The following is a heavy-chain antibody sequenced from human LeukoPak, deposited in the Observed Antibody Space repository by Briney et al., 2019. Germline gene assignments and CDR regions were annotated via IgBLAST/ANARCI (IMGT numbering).Heavy chain of an antibody. CDR3: ARRFVVYYGEAYAFDI. CDR2: IYPGDSDA. J-gene: IGHJ3*02. D-gene: IGHD2-21*01. V-gene: IGHV5-51*01. Sequence: GESLQISCKGSAYSFTSYGIGWVRQMTGQGREWMGIIYPGDSDARYSPSFQGQVAISANKSISTAYLQWSSLKASDTAMYYCARRFVVYYGEAYAFDIWGQGTMVTVSS. CDR1: AYSFTSYG.